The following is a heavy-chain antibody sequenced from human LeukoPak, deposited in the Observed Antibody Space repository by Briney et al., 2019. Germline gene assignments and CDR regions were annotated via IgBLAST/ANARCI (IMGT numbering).Heavy chain of an antibody. CDR2: INPSGGST. D-gene: IGHD3-22*01. Sequence: ASVKVSCKASGYTFTSYYMHWVRQAPGQGLEWMGIINPSGGSTSYAQKFQGRVTMTRDTSTSTVYMEPSSLRSEDTAVYYCAIDWGSGSYDYWGQGTLVTVSS. CDR3: AIDWGSGSYDY. J-gene: IGHJ4*02. V-gene: IGHV1-46*01. CDR1: GYTFTSYY.